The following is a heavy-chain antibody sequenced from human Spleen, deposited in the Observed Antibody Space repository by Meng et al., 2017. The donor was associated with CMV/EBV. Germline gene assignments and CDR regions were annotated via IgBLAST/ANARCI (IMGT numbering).Heavy chain of an antibody. CDR3: ARGPIFCTGTSCYRRGGGLPTTRFDP. CDR1: GGSFSGYF. Sequence: SETLSLTCAVYGGSFSGYFWTWIRQPPGKGLEWLGEINHSGITNYNPSLKSRVTISVDTSKNQFSLKLSSVTAADTAVYYCARGPIFCTGTSCYRRGGGLPTTRFDPWGQGTLVTVSS. J-gene: IGHJ5*02. D-gene: IGHD2-2*01. V-gene: IGHV4-34*01. CDR2: INHSGIT.